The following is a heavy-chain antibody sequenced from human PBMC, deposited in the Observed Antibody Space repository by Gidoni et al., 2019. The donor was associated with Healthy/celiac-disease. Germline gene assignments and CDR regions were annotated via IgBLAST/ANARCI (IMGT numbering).Heavy chain of an antibody. Sequence: QVQLQQWGAGLLKPSETLSLTCAVYGGYFSGYYWSGLRQPPGKGLAWIGEINHSGSTNYNPSLKSRVTISVDTSKNQFSLKLSSVTAADTAVYYCARGGGGNSSFDYWGQGTLVTVSS. CDR3: ARGGGGNSSFDY. V-gene: IGHV4-34*01. CDR2: INHSGST. D-gene: IGHD1-1*01. J-gene: IGHJ4*02. CDR1: GGYFSGYY.